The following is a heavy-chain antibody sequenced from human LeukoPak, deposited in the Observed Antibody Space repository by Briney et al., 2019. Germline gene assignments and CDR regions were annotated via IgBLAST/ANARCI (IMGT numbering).Heavy chain of an antibody. CDR3: ARDRYYYDSSARYFDY. Sequence: SETLSLTCTVSGGSISTSNYYWGWIRQPPGKGLEWIGNIFYSGSTYYSPSLKSRVTISLDTSKNQFSLKLSSVTAADTAVYYCARDRYYYDSSARYFDYWGQGTLVTVSS. CDR2: IFYSGST. D-gene: IGHD3-22*01. CDR1: GGSISTSNYY. J-gene: IGHJ4*02. V-gene: IGHV4-39*07.